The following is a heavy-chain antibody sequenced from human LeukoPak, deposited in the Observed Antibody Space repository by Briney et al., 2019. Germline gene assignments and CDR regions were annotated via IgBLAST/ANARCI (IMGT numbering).Heavy chain of an antibody. V-gene: IGHV1-2*02. CDR2: INPNSGGT. Sequence: EASVTVSFKASGYTFTVYYMHWVRQAPGQGLEWMGWINPNSGGTNYAQKFQGRVTMTRDTSISTAYMELSRLRSDDTAVYYCARGRYYDSSGNDYWGQGTLVTVSS. CDR1: GYTFTVYY. D-gene: IGHD3-22*01. J-gene: IGHJ4*02. CDR3: ARGRYYDSSGNDY.